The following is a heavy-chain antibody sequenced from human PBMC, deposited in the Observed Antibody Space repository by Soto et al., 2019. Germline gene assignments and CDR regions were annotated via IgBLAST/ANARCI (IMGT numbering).Heavy chain of an antibody. V-gene: IGHV1-69*12. J-gene: IGHJ4*02. CDR1: GGTFSSYA. D-gene: IGHD3-3*01. CDR3: ATAVGIALRFLEWLGGAFDY. CDR2: VIPIFGTA. Sequence: QVQLVQSGAEVKKPGSSVKVSCKASGGTFSSYAISWVRQAPGQGLEWMGGVIPIFGTANYAQKFQGRVTITADESTSTAYMELSSLRSEDTAVYYCATAVGIALRFLEWLGGAFDYWGQGTLVTVSS.